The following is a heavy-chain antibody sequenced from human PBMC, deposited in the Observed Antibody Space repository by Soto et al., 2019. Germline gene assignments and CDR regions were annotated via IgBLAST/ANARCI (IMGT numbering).Heavy chain of an antibody. CDR3: ARVVPAAIVAAGGGYFDC. CDR2: IIPIFGTA. CDR1: GGTFSSYA. D-gene: IGHD2-2*02. J-gene: IGHJ4*02. Sequence: QVQLVQSGAEVKKPGSSVKVSCKASGGTFSSYAISWVRQAPGQGLEWMGGIIPIFGTANYAQKFQGRVTITADKSTSTAYMELSSLRSEDTAVYYCARVVPAAIVAAGGGYFDCWGQGTLVTVSS. V-gene: IGHV1-69*06.